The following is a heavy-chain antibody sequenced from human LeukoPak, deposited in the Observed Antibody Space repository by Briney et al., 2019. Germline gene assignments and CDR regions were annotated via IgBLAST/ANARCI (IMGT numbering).Heavy chain of an antibody. J-gene: IGHJ4*02. V-gene: IGHV3-9*01. Sequence: GGSLRLSCAASGFTFDDYAMHWVRQAPGKGLEWVSGISWNSGSIGYADSVKGRFTISRDNAKNSLYLQMNSLRAEDTAVYYCAREARGGLYYFDYWGQGTLVTVSS. CDR3: AREARGGLYYFDY. CDR2: ISWNSGSI. CDR1: GFTFDDYA. D-gene: IGHD3-10*01.